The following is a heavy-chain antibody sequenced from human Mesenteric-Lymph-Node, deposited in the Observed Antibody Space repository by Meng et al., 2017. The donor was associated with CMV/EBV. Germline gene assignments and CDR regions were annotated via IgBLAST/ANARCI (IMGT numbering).Heavy chain of an antibody. CDR1: GGFVSSGTYY. CDR2: IYYSGNT. D-gene: IGHD2-2*01. Sequence: SETLSLTCTVSGGFVSSGTYYWSWIRQPPGKGLEWIGQIYYSGNTNYNPSLKSRVTISVDTSKNQISLKLSSVTAADSAVYYCAGGPKFCTSTSCDYYGLDVWGQGTTVTVSS. J-gene: IGHJ6*02. CDR3: AGGPKFCTSTSCDYYGLDV. V-gene: IGHV4-61*01.